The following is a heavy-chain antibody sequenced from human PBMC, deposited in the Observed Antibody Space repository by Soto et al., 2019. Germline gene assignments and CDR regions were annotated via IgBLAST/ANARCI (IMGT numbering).Heavy chain of an antibody. CDR2: IHHRGRT. D-gene: IGHD4-4*01. CDR3: ARVRYSDNWHGLIDY. V-gene: IGHV4-30-2*01. Sequence: PSETLSLTCTVPGGSISRGAYSWSWIRQPPGKGLEWIGYIHHRGRTYYLPSLRSRVTISMDMTKNQFSLHLDAVTAGDTSVYLCARVRYSDNWHGLIDYWGQGTLVTVSS. J-gene: IGHJ4*02. CDR1: GGSISRGAYS.